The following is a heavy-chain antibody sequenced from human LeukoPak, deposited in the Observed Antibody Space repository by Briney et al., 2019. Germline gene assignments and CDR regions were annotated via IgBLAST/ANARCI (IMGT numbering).Heavy chain of an antibody. Sequence: GGSLRPSCAASGFTVSSNYMSWVRQAPGKGLEWVSVIYSGGSKYYADSVKGRFPISRDNSKNTLYLQMNSLRAEDTAVYYCARALYDFWSGYTLDYWGQGTLVTVSS. J-gene: IGHJ4*02. CDR1: GFTVSSNY. CDR2: IYSGGSK. D-gene: IGHD3-3*01. CDR3: ARALYDFWSGYTLDY. V-gene: IGHV3-66*02.